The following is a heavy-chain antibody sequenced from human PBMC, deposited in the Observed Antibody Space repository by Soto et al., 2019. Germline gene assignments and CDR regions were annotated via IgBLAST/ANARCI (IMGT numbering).Heavy chain of an antibody. CDR2: IYYTGTT. Sequence: WTWIRQHPGKGLEWIGYIYYTGTTYYNPSLRSRVTISLDTSKNQFSLRLTSVTAADTAVYYCARDRDPYYDFWSPVEDVWGQGTTVTVSS. V-gene: IGHV4-31*02. J-gene: IGHJ6*02. D-gene: IGHD3-3*01. CDR3: ARDRDPYYDFWSPVEDV.